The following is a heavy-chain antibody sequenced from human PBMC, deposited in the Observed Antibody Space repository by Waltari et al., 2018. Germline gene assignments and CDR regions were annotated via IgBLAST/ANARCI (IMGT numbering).Heavy chain of an antibody. Sequence: EVQLVESGGGLVQPGGSLRLSCAASGFTFSSYWMSWVRQAPGTGLEWVANIKQDGSEKYYVDSVKGRFTISRDNAKNSLYLQMNSLRAEDTAVYYCAREKVDYDFWSGYFTTNMDVWGKGTTVTISS. CDR1: GFTFSSYW. J-gene: IGHJ6*03. CDR3: AREKVDYDFWSGYFTTNMDV. D-gene: IGHD3-3*01. V-gene: IGHV3-7*01. CDR2: IKQDGSEK.